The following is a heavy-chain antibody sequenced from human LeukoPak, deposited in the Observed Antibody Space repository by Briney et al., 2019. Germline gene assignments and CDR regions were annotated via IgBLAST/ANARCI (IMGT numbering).Heavy chain of an antibody. D-gene: IGHD1-7*01. CDR2: IIPIFGTA. CDR3: ARDRGITGTTQNYYYMDV. CDR1: GGTFSSYA. Sequence: ASVKVSCKASGGTFSSYAISWVRQAPGQGLEWMGGIIPIFGTANYAQKFQGRVTITTGESTSTAYMELSSLRSEDTAVYYCARDRGITGTTQNYYYMDVWGKGTTVTVSS. J-gene: IGHJ6*03. V-gene: IGHV1-69*05.